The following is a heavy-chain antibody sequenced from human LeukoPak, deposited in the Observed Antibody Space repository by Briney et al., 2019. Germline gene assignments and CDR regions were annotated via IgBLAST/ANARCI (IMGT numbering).Heavy chain of an antibody. V-gene: IGHV3-23*01. Sequence: GGSLRLSCAASGFTFSSYAMSWVRQAPGKGLEWVSAISGSGGSTYYADSVKGRFTISRDNSKNTLYLQMNSLRAEDTAVYYCAKDPMRITMVRGVIINDAFDIWGQGTMVSVSS. D-gene: IGHD3-10*01. CDR2: ISGSGGST. CDR3: AKDPMRITMVRGVIINDAFDI. J-gene: IGHJ3*02. CDR1: GFTFSSYA.